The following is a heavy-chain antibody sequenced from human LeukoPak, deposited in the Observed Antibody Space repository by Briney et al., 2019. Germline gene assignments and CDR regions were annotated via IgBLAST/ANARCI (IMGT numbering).Heavy chain of an antibody. CDR2: INPDGRTT. D-gene: IGHD1-26*01. V-gene: IGHV3-74*01. CDR1: GCTFSSYW. Sequence: GALRLSFAASGCTFSSYWVHWVRPAPARERVGVSGINPDGRTTNYPDSVKGRFTISRDNPKNTLYLQMNSLRAEDTAVYYCARGEGATDFDYWGQGTLVTVSS. J-gene: IGHJ4*02. CDR3: ARGEGATDFDY.